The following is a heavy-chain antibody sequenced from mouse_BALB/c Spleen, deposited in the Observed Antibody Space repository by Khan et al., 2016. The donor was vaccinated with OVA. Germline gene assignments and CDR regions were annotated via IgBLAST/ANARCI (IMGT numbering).Heavy chain of an antibody. CDR1: GYSITSDYA. CDR2: ISYSGST. CDR3: ARRAYYANWDFDV. J-gene: IGHJ1*01. Sequence: EVELVESGPGLVKPSQSLSLTCTVTGYSITSDYAWNWIRQFPGNKLEWMGYISYSGSTSYNPSLKSRISITRDTSKNQFFLQLNSVTTGDTATYYCARRAYYANWDFDVWGAGTMVTVSS. D-gene: IGHD1-1*02. V-gene: IGHV3-2*02.